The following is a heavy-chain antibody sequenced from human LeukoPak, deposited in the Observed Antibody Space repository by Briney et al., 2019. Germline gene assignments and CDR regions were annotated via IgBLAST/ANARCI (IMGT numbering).Heavy chain of an antibody. Sequence: GGSLGLSCAASGVTFSSYWLHWVRQAPGKGLVWVSRINSDGSSTSNADFVNGRFTISRDNAKNTLYLQMNSLRAAQTAVYYSARAFVVDYYDSSGYYPDYYYYYMDVWGKGTTVTISS. V-gene: IGHV3-74*01. CDR3: ARAFVVDYYDSSGYYPDYYYYYMDV. J-gene: IGHJ6*03. CDR1: GVTFSSYW. CDR2: INSDGSST. D-gene: IGHD3-22*01.